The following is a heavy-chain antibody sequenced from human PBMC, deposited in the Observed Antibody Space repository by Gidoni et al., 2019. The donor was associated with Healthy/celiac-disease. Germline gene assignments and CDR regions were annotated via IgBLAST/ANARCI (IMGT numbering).Heavy chain of an antibody. V-gene: IGHV3-23*01. CDR2: ISGSGGST. D-gene: IGHD3-10*01. CDR1: GFTFSSYA. CDR3: AKDYYGSGSYSAY. J-gene: IGHJ4*02. Sequence: EVQLLESGGGLVQPGGSLRLSCAASGFTFSSYAMSLVRPAPGKGLVWVSAISGSGGSTYYADSVKGRFTISRDNSKNTLYLQMNSLRAEDTAVYYCAKDYYGSGSYSAYWGQGTLVTVSS.